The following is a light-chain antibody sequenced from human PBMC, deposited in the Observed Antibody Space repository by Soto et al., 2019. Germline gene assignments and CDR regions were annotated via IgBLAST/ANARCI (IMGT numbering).Light chain of an antibody. Sequence: EVVLTQSPDTLSVAPGERATLSCRASQTVGSNLAWYQQKPGQAPRLLIYGASTRASGIPARFSGSGSGTEFTLTISSLQSEDFAVYYCQQYNNWPPGYTFGQGTKVDIK. V-gene: IGKV3-15*01. CDR1: QTVGSN. CDR2: GAS. J-gene: IGKJ2*01. CDR3: QQYNNWPPGYT.